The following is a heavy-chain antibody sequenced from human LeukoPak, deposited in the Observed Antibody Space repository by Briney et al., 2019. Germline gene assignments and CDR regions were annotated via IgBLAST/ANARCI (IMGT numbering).Heavy chain of an antibody. Sequence: GGSLRLSCAASGFTFSSYWMHWVRQAPGKGLVWVSRINSDGSSTSYADSVKGRFTISRDNAKNTLYLQMNSLRAEDTAVYYCARDGYSSGWYYFDYWGQGTLLTVFS. CDR1: GFTFSSYW. CDR2: INSDGSST. CDR3: ARDGYSSGWYYFDY. J-gene: IGHJ4*02. V-gene: IGHV3-74*01. D-gene: IGHD6-19*01.